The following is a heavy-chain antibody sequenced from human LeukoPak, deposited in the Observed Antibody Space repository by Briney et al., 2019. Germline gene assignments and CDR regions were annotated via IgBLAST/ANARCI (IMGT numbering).Heavy chain of an antibody. CDR1: GYTFSNYD. Sequence: GASVKVSCKTSGYTFSNYDINWVRQATGQGLEWMGWMNPNSGETGFAQNFQGRVTLTKNSSITTAYMELSSLTSDDTAVYYCASQKGRDYYDSSGYYGYWGQGTLVTVSS. V-gene: IGHV1-8*01. D-gene: IGHD3-22*01. CDR3: ASQKGRDYYDSSGYYGY. J-gene: IGHJ4*02. CDR2: MNPNSGET.